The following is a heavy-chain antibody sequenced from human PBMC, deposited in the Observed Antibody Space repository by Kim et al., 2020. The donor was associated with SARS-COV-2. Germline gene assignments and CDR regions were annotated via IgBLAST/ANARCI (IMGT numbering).Heavy chain of an antibody. J-gene: IGHJ4*02. D-gene: IGHD5-18*01. CDR1: GGSISSSSYY. V-gene: IGHV4-39*07. CDR2: IYYSGST. Sequence: SETLSLTCTVSGGSISSSSYYWGWIRQPPGKGLEWIGSIYYSGSTYYNPSLKSRVTISVDTSKNQLSLKLSSVTAADTAVYYCARLNGGYSYGPPIDYWGQGTLVTVSS. CDR3: ARLNGGYSYGPPIDY.